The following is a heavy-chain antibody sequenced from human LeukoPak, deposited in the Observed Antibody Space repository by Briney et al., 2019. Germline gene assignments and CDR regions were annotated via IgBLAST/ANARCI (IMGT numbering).Heavy chain of an antibody. CDR2: IYSGGST. D-gene: IGHD4-17*01. CDR1: GFTVSNSY. Sequence: PGGSLRLSCAASGFTVSNSYMSWVRQAPGKGLEWVSVIYSGGSTYYANSVKGRFTISRDNSKNTLYLQMNSLRAEDTAVYYCARDLRYDYGGGYYFDYWGQGTLVTVSS. V-gene: IGHV3-53*01. J-gene: IGHJ4*02. CDR3: ARDLRYDYGGGYYFDY.